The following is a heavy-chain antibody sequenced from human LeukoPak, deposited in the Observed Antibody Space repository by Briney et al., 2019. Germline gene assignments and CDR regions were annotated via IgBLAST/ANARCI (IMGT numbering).Heavy chain of an antibody. D-gene: IGHD3-10*01. Sequence: GSLRLSCAASGFTFSNAWMSWVRQAPGKGLEWVGRIKSKTDGGTTDYAAPVKGRFTISRDDSKNTLYPQMNSLKTEDTAVYYRTTHYGSGSYCFDYWGQGTLVTVSS. CDR2: IKSKTDGGTT. V-gene: IGHV3-15*01. CDR3: TTHYGSGSYCFDY. J-gene: IGHJ4*02. CDR1: GFTFSNAW.